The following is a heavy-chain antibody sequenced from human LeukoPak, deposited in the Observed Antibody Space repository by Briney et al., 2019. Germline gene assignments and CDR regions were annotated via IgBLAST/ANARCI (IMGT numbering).Heavy chain of an antibody. CDR2: IYHSGST. CDR3: ARDYDFWSGYSG. CDR1: GYSISSGYY. V-gene: IGHV4-38-2*01. D-gene: IGHD3-3*01. Sequence: SETLSLTCAVSGYSISSGYYWGWIRQHPGKGLEWIGSIYHSGSTYYNPSLKSRVTISVDTSKNQFSLKLSSVTAADTAVYYCARDYDFWSGYSGWGQGTLVTVSS. J-gene: IGHJ4*02.